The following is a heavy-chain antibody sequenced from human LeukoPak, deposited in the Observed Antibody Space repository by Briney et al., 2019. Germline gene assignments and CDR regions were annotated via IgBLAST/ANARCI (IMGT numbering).Heavy chain of an antibody. V-gene: IGHV3-23*01. CDR2: IGNSGLTT. Sequence: GGSLRLSCTASGFTFSSYAMSWVRQAPGKGLEWVSTIGNSGLTTYYADSVKGRLTISRDNSKNTLYLNMNILRAEDTAVYYCARYRGSASYDGNDKRALEFWGQGTLVTVSS. CDR3: ARYRGSASYDGNDKRALEF. D-gene: IGHD3-22*01. CDR1: GFTFSSYA. J-gene: IGHJ4*02.